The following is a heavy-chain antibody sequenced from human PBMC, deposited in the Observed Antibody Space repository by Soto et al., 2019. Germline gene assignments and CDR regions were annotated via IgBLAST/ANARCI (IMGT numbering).Heavy chain of an antibody. CDR1: GFTFNNYA. CDR2: ISVSGANT. CDR3: AKDLGLGVIAGYPHDC. J-gene: IGHJ4*02. D-gene: IGHD3-9*01. V-gene: IGHV3-23*01. Sequence: DVQPLDSGGGLVQPGGSLRLSCAASGFTFNNYAMSWVRQAPGKGLEWVSTISVSGANTYYADSVKGRFTISRDDSKNTLYLQMNSLGAEDTAVYYCAKDLGLGVIAGYPHDCWGQGTLVTVSS.